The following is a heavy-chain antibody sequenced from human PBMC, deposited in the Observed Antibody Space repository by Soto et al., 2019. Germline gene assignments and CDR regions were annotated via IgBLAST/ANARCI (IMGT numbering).Heavy chain of an antibody. CDR3: AREGYDSRYFDY. V-gene: IGHV4-4*02. Sequence: PLETLSLTCAVSSGSVSSTNWGSWVRQPPGKGLEWMGEVFHSGATYYNPSLKSRATISVDTSKKQFSLQLSSVTAADTAVYYCAREGYDSRYFDYWGQGTLVTVSS. CDR2: VFHSGAT. CDR1: SGSVSSTNW. D-gene: IGHD3-22*01. J-gene: IGHJ4*02.